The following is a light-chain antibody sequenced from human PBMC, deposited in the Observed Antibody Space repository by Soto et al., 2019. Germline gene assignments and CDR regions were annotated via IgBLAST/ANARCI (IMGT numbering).Light chain of an antibody. CDR2: EGT. V-gene: IGLV2-23*03. CDR1: SSDVGSYNR. Sequence: QSALTQPASVSGSPGQSITISCTGTSSDVGSYNRVSWYHQHPGKAPKLIIYEGTKRPSGVSNRFSGSKSGNTASLTISGXXXXXXXXYHCCSYAGSSTFMVFGGGTKLTVL. CDR3: CSYAGSSTFMV. J-gene: IGLJ2*01.